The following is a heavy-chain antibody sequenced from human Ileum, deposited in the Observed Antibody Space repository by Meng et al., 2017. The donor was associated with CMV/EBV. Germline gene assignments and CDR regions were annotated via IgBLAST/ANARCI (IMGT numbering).Heavy chain of an antibody. D-gene: IGHD6-13*01. J-gene: IGHJ4*02. CDR2: VKNRVEGGTT. V-gene: IGHV3-15*07. CDR1: GVDFRDAH. CDR3: TTGYSNWYFG. Sequence: CAASGVDFRDAHMGSVRQAPGKGLEWVGRVKNRVEGGTTEYGALLRDRFIISRDDSKSTVYLQMNSLKTEDTAIYYCTTGYSNWYFGWGQGTLVTVSS.